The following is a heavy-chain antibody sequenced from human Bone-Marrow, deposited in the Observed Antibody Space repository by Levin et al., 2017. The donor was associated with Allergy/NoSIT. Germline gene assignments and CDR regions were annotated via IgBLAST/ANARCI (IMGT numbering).Heavy chain of an antibody. D-gene: IGHD3-3*01. Sequence: LSLTCAASGFPFSSFAMYWVRPAPGKGLEWVAITSYDGSYKLYGNSVKGRFTISRDNSNNTLYLQMDGLRVEDTAVYYCAKDFSAVNVYYFDYWGQGTLVTVSS. CDR2: TSYDGSYK. V-gene: IGHV3-30*18. J-gene: IGHJ4*02. CDR1: GFPFSSFA. CDR3: AKDFSAVNVYYFDY.